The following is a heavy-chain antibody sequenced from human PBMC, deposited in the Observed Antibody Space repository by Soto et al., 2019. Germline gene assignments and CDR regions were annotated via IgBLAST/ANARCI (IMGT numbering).Heavy chain of an antibody. D-gene: IGHD2-15*01. J-gene: IGHJ4*02. V-gene: IGHV2-5*02. Sequence: QITLKESGPTLVKPTQTLTLTCTFSGFSLSTSGVGVGWIRQPPGKALEWLALIYWDDDKRYSPSLKSTLTSTKDTYKNQMVLTMTNMDPVDTATYYCTHRPSYCSGGSCYSGFDYWGQGTLVTVSS. CDR2: IYWDDDK. CDR3: THRPSYCSGGSCYSGFDY. CDR1: GFSLSTSGVG.